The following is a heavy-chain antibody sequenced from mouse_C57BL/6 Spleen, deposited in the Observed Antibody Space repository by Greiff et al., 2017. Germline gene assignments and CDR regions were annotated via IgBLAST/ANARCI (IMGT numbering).Heavy chain of an antibody. CDR1: GYTFTDHT. J-gene: IGHJ4*01. CDR2: IYPGDGST. CDR3: ARDDAMDY. Sequence: VQLVESDAELVKPGASVKISCKVSGYTFTDHTMHWMKQRPEQGLEWIGHIYPGDGSTKYTEKFKGKATVTADKSSSIAYMQLNSLTSEVSAVYFGARDDAMDYWGQGTAVTVSS. V-gene: IGHV1-78*01.